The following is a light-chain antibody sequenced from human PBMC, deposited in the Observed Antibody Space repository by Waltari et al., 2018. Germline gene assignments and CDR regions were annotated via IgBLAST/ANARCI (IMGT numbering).Light chain of an antibody. CDR3: SSYAGSNNYV. CDR2: EVS. Sequence: QSALTQPPSASGSPGQSVTISCTGTSSDVGTYNYVSWYQQHPGKAPKLMIYEVSKRPSGGPARFSGSKSGNTASLTVSGLQAEDEADYYCSSYAGSNNYVFGTGTKVTVL. V-gene: IGLV2-8*01. J-gene: IGLJ1*01. CDR1: SSDVGTYNY.